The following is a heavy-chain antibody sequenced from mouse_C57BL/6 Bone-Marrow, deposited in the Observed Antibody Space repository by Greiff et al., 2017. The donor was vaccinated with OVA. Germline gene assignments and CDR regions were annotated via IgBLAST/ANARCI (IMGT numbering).Heavy chain of an antibody. CDR1: GFTFSSYA. CDR2: ISDGGSYT. V-gene: IGHV5-4*01. D-gene: IGHD1-1*01. CDR3: ARTFITTVVAHYAMDY. J-gene: IGHJ4*01. Sequence: DVQLVESGGGLVKPGGSLKLSCAASGFTFSSYAMSWVRQTPEKRLEWVATISDGGSYTYYPDNVKGRFTISRDNAKNNLYLQMSHLKSEDTAMYYCARTFITTVVAHYAMDYWGQGTSVTVSS.